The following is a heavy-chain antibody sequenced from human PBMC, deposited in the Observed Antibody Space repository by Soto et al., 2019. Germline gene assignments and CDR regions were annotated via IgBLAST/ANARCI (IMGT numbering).Heavy chain of an antibody. CDR1: GGSISSSSYY. Sequence: SETLSLTCTVSGGSISSSSYYWGWIRQPPGKGLEWIGSIYYSGSTYYNPSLKSRATISVDTSKNQFSLKLSSVTAADTAVYYCARLNGYGSGSYYNGIFDYWGQGTLVTVSS. D-gene: IGHD3-10*01. CDR2: IYYSGST. V-gene: IGHV4-39*01. J-gene: IGHJ4*02. CDR3: ARLNGYGSGSYYNGIFDY.